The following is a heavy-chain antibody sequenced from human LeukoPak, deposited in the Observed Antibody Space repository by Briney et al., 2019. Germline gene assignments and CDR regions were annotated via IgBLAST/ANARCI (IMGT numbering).Heavy chain of an antibody. J-gene: IGHJ3*02. CDR2: IFYSGST. CDR3: ARGRALYYDFWSGYSTYAFDI. D-gene: IGHD3-3*01. CDR1: GGSISTSNYY. Sequence: SETLSLTCTVSGGSISTSNYYWGWIRQPPGKGLEWIGNIFYSGSTYYSPSLKSRVTISLDTSRNQFSLKLSSVTAADTAVYYCARGRALYYDFWSGYSTYAFDIWGQGTMVTVSS. V-gene: IGHV4-39*07.